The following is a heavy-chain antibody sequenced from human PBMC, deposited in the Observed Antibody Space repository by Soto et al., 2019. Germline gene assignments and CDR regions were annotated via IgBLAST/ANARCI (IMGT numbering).Heavy chain of an antibody. CDR2: ISAFNGNT. J-gene: IGHJ3*01. CDR3: ARSYYLADAFDV. D-gene: IGHD3-16*01. Sequence: ASVKVSGKASGFRCSDYGFNCLLRAPGQGLEWMGWISAFNGNTETAQGLQDRVTMTTDSSTTTAHMDLTNLTTDDTAIYYCARSYYLADAFDVWGQGTMVTVSS. CDR1: GFRCSDYG. V-gene: IGHV1-18*01.